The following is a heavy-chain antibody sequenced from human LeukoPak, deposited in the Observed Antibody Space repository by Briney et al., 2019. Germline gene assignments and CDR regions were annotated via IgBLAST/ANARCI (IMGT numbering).Heavy chain of an antibody. CDR3: AVVPAAILGWFDP. J-gene: IGHJ5*02. CDR1: GGSISSSSYY. Sequence: SETLSLTCTVSGGSISSSSYYWGWIRQPPGKGLEWIGEINHSGSTNYNPSLKSRVTISVDTSKNQFSLKLSSVTAADTAVYYCAVVPAAILGWFDPWGQGTLVTVSS. V-gene: IGHV4-39*07. D-gene: IGHD2-2*01. CDR2: INHSGST.